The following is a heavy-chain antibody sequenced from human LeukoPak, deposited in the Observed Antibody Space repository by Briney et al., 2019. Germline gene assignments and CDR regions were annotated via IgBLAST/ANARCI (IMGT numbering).Heavy chain of an antibody. D-gene: IGHD3-22*01. J-gene: IGHJ3*02. Sequence: SVKVSCEASGGTFSSYAISSVGRAPGQGLEWMGGIIPIFDRQNYAQKFPGRVTITTHESPSTAYMELSSLRDEHTAVYYCARYPGKYYFDRSRSPDAFDIWGQGTMVTVSS. CDR1: GGTFSSYA. CDR2: IIPIFDRQ. CDR3: ARYPGKYYFDRSRSPDAFDI. V-gene: IGHV1-69*05.